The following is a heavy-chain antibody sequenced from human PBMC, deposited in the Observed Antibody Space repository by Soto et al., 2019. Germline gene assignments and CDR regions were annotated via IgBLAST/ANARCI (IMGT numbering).Heavy chain of an antibody. D-gene: IGHD1-20*01. CDR1: GYTFTSYA. CDR3: ARGVTGTALGG. J-gene: IGHJ4*02. V-gene: IGHV1-3*01. Sequence: GASVKVCGKASGYTFTSYAIHWVRQAPGQRLEWMGWINAGNGNTKYSQKFQGRVTITRDTSASTAYMELSSLRSEDTAVYYCARGVTGTALGGWGQGTLVTVSS. CDR2: INAGNGNT.